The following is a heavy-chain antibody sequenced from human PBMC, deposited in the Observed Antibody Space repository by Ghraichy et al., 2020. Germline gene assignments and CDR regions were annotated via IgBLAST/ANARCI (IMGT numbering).Heavy chain of an antibody. D-gene: IGHD6-13*01. CDR2: ISGSGGST. J-gene: IGHJ4*02. V-gene: IGHV3-23*01. CDR1: GFTFSSYA. Sequence: GGSLRLSCAASGFTFSSYAMSWVRQAPGKGLEGVSAISGSGGSTYYADSVKGRFTITRDNAKNTLYLQMNSLRAEDTAVYYCAKRTTAGCFDYWGQGTLVTVSS. CDR3: AKRTTAGCFDY.